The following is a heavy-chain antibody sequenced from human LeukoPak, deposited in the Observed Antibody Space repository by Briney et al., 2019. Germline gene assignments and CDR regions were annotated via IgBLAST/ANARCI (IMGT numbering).Heavy chain of an antibody. Sequence: GGSLRLSCAVSAFTFSDYYMSWIRQAPGKGREWVSYISSSGSTTYYADSVKGRFTISRDNAKNSLYLLMNSLRADDTAVYYCASASARPGWFDPWGQGTRVTVSS. CDR1: AFTFSDYY. CDR2: ISSSGSTT. D-gene: IGHD6-6*01. CDR3: ASASARPGWFDP. V-gene: IGHV3-11*01. J-gene: IGHJ5*02.